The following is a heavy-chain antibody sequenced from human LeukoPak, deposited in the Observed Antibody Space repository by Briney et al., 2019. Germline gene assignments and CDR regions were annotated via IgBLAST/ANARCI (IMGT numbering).Heavy chain of an antibody. J-gene: IGHJ6*02. CDR2: INPNSGGT. Sequence: SVKVSCKASGYTFTGYYMHWVRQAPGQGLEWMGWINPNSGGTNYAQKFQGRVTMTRDTSISTAYMELSRLRSDDTAVYYCARAKGVIAYYYYGMDVWGQGTTVTVSS. CDR1: GYTFTGYY. D-gene: IGHD3-16*02. V-gene: IGHV1-2*02. CDR3: ARAKGVIAYYYYGMDV.